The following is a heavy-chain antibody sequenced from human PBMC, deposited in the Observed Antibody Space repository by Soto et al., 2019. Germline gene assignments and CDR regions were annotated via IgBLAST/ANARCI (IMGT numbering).Heavy chain of an antibody. V-gene: IGHV1-46*01. CDR1: GYTFTSYY. J-gene: IGHJ4*02. D-gene: IGHD1-1*01. Sequence: ASVKVSCKASGYTFTSYYMHWVRQAPGQGLEWMGIISPSGDSTTYAQKFQGRVTMSSYTSTSTVYMELSSLRSEDTAVYYCGRGGTGTIDYWGQGXLVTVPS. CDR2: ISPSGDST. CDR3: GRGGTGTIDY.